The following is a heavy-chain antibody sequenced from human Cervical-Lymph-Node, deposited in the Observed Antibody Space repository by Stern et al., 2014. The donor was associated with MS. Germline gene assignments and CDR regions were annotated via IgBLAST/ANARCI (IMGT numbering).Heavy chain of an antibody. Sequence: VQLVESGPGLVKPSQTLSLTCTVSGGSISSGSVYWSWIRQPVGKGLEWIGRIHPSGSAFYTPSLKSRVTISTDTSMNQFSLELNSATAADTAIYYCASGYRIFDYWGQGILVTVSS. CDR1: GGSISSGSVY. CDR2: IHPSGSA. J-gene: IGHJ4*02. CDR3: ASGYRIFDY. V-gene: IGHV4-61*02. D-gene: IGHD5-18*01.